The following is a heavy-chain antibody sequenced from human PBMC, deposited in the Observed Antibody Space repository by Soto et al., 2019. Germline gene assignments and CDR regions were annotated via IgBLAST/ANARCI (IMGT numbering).Heavy chain of an antibody. CDR1: GYTFTSYG. Sequence: GASVKVSCKASGYTFTSYGISWVRQAPGQGLEWMGWISAYNGNRNYAQKVQGRVTMTTDTSTNTLYLEMSSLRPDDTAVYFCVKRAGPQRIAAVAYIDSWGQGTLVTVSS. CDR2: ISAYNGNR. J-gene: IGHJ4*02. D-gene: IGHD6-13*01. CDR3: VKRAGPQRIAAVAYIDS. V-gene: IGHV1-18*01.